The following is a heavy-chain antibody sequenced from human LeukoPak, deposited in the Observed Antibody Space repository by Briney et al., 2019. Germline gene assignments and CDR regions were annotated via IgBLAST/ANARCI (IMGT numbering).Heavy chain of an antibody. V-gene: IGHV3-21*01. CDR2: ISSSSSYI. CDR1: GFTFSSYS. CDR3: ARHYYDSSGYYFDY. J-gene: IGHJ4*02. D-gene: IGHD3-22*01. Sequence: KTGGSLRLSCAASGFTFSSYSMNWVRQAPGKGLEWVASISSSSSYIYYADSVKGRFTISRDNAKNSLYLQMNSLRAEDTAVYYCARHYYDSSGYYFDYWGQGTLVTVSS.